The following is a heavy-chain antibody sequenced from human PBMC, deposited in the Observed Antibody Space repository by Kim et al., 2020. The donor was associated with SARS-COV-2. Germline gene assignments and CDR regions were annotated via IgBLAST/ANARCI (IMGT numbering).Heavy chain of an antibody. Sequence: GGSLRLSCAASGFTFSNAWMSWVRQAPGKGLEWVGRIKSKTDGGTTDYAAPVKGRFTISRDDSKNTLYLQMNSLKTEDTAVYYCTTEGVTYYYDSSGQRKFDYWGQGTLVTVSS. J-gene: IGHJ4*02. CDR1: GFTFSNAW. D-gene: IGHD3-22*01. CDR2: IKSKTDGGTT. CDR3: TTEGVTYYYDSSGQRKFDY. V-gene: IGHV3-15*01.